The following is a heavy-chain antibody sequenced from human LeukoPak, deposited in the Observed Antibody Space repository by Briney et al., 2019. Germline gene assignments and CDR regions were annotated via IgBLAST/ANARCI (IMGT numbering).Heavy chain of an antibody. CDR1: GYTFSSYD. J-gene: IGHJ4*02. D-gene: IGHD2-15*01. V-gene: IGHV3-23*01. CDR3: AKAAGYCSGGSCPDY. CDR2: ISGSGGST. Sequence: GGSLRLSCATSGYTFSSYDMSWVRQAPGKGLEWVSSISGSGGSTYYADSVKGRFTISRDNAKNTLYLQMNGLRAEDTALYYCAKAAGYCSGGSCPDYWGQGTLVTVSS.